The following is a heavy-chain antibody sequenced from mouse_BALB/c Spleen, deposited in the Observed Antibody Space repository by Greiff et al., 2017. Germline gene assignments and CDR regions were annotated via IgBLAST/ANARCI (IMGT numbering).Heavy chain of an antibody. CDR1: GYTFTSYV. J-gene: IGHJ4*01. Sequence: VQLQQSGPELVKPGASVKMSCKASGYTFTSYVMHWVKQKPGQGLEWIGYINPYNDGTKYNEKFKGKATLTSDKSSSTAYMELSSLTSEDSAVYYGTRVFGNYSEAMDYWGQGTSVTVSS. CDR3: TRVFGNYSEAMDY. D-gene: IGHD2-1*01. CDR2: INPYNDGT. V-gene: IGHV1-14*01.